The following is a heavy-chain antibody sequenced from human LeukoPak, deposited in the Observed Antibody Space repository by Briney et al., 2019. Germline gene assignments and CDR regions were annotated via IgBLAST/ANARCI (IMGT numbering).Heavy chain of an antibody. V-gene: IGHV4-59*08. CDR2: IYHSGDT. CDR3: ASKPCSGGSCYVDAFHI. D-gene: IGHD2-15*01. CDR1: GGSISTSY. J-gene: IGHJ3*02. Sequence: SETLSLTCSVSGGSISTSYWSWIRQPPGWGLEWIGYIYHSGDTDYNPSLKSRVTLSVDTSKKQFSLKLTSVTAADTAVYYCASKPCSGGSCYVDAFHIWGQGTLVAVSS.